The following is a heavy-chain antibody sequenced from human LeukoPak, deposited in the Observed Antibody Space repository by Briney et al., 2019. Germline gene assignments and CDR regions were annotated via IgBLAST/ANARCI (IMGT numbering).Heavy chain of an antibody. CDR3: AKYYYRYGGNTPWFDP. Sequence: GGSLRLSCAAYGFTFSGYGMHWVRQAPGKGLEGVAGVWYDGSNKYYADCVKGRFTIPSDNTKNTLYLQMNSLRAEDTAVYYCAKYYYRYGGNTPWFDPWGQGTLVTVSS. V-gene: IGHV3-33*06. J-gene: IGHJ5*02. D-gene: IGHD4-23*01. CDR2: VWYDGSNK. CDR1: GFTFSGYG.